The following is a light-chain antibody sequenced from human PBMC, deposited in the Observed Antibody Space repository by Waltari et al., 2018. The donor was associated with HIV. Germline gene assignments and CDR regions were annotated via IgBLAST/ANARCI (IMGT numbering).Light chain of an antibody. CDR1: SSDVGGYTY. V-gene: IGLV2-8*01. CDR3: SSYAGSNNLV. Sequence: QSALTQPPSASGSPGQSVTISCTGTSSDVGGYTYVSWYRHHPGKAPKLLIYEVSKRPSGVPDRFSCSKSGNTASLTVSGLQAEDEADYYCSSYAGSNNLVVGGGTKLTVL. CDR2: EVS. J-gene: IGLJ2*01.